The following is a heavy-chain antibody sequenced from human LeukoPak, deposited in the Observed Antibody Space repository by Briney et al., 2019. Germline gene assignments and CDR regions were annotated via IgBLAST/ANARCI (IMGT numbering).Heavy chain of an antibody. CDR2: ISYDGSNK. Sequence: GGSLRLSCAASGFIFSNYGMNWVRQAPGKGLEWVAVISYDGSNKYYADSVKGRFTISRDNSKNTLYLQMSSLRAEDTAVYYCARDYYDSSGYYYVDYWGQGTLVTVSS. CDR3: ARDYYDSSGYYYVDY. D-gene: IGHD3-22*01. CDR1: GFIFSNYG. J-gene: IGHJ4*02. V-gene: IGHV3-30*03.